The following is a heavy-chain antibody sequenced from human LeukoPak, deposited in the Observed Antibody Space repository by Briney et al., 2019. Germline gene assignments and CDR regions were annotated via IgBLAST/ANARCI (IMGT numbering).Heavy chain of an antibody. V-gene: IGHV1-46*01. J-gene: IGHJ4*02. CDR1: GYTFTSYY. Sequence: ASVKVSCTASGYTFTSYYMHWVRQAPGQGLEWMGIINPSGGSTSYAQTFQGRVTMTRDMSTSTVYMELSSLRSEDTAVYYCASSWWELHEARFDYWGQGTLVTVSS. D-gene: IGHD1-26*01. CDR3: ASSWWELHEARFDY. CDR2: INPSGGST.